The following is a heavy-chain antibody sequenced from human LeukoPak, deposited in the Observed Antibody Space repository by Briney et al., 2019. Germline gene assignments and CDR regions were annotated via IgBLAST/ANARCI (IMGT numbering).Heavy chain of an antibody. CDR2: IIPIFGTA. Sequence: ASVKVSCKASGGTFSSYAISWVRQAPGQGLEWMGRIIPIFGTANYAQKFQGRVTITTDESTSTAYMELSSLRSEDTAVYYCATLYCSSTSCYDYWGQGTLGTVSS. D-gene: IGHD2-2*01. CDR3: ATLYCSSTSCYDY. V-gene: IGHV1-69*05. CDR1: GGTFSSYA. J-gene: IGHJ4*02.